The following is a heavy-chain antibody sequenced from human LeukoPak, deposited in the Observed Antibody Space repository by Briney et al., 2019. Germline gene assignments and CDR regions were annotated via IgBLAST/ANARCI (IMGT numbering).Heavy chain of an antibody. CDR1: GFTVSSNY. V-gene: IGHV3-53*01. CDR3: TRDTFGARDS. D-gene: IGHD3-10*01. J-gene: IGHJ4*02. Sequence: PGGSLRLSCAASGFTVSSNYMSWVRQAPGKGLEWVSVIYSGGNTYYADSVKGRFTISRDNSKNTLYLQMNSLRAEDTAVYYCTRDTFGARDSWGQGTLVTVSS. CDR2: IYSGGNT.